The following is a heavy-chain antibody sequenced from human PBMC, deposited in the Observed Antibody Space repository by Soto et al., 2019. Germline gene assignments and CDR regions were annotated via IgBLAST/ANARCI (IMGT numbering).Heavy chain of an antibody. J-gene: IGHJ4*02. Sequence: QVQLQESGPGLVKPSETLSLTCTVSCGSITPFKWSWIRQSPGKGLEWIGYMYSSGSVNYNPSLKSRVTISMDTSKNQYSLKLISATAADTAVYYCAREWSAFDYWGQGIVVTVSS. D-gene: IGHD2-15*01. CDR1: CGSITPFK. V-gene: IGHV4-59*01. CDR2: MYSSGSV. CDR3: AREWSAFDY.